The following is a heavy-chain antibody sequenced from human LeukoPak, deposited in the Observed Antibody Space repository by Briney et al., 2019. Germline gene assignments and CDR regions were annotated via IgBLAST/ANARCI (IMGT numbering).Heavy chain of an antibody. Sequence: GASVKVSCKASGYTFTGYYMHWVRQAPGQGLEWMGRINPNSGGTNYARKFQGRVTMTRDTSISTAYMELSRLRSDDTAVYYCARVLWELLPDYWGQGTLVTVSS. D-gene: IGHD1-26*01. V-gene: IGHV1-2*06. CDR3: ARVLWELLPDY. J-gene: IGHJ4*02. CDR2: INPNSGGT. CDR1: GYTFTGYY.